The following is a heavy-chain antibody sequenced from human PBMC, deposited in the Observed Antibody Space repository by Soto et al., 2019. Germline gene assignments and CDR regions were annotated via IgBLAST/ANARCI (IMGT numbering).Heavy chain of an antibody. CDR3: ARDGGRHSGGIDY. V-gene: IGHV1-69*01. CDR1: GGTFSSYS. J-gene: IGHJ4*02. CDR2: IIPIFGTA. Sequence: QVQLVQSGAEVKKPGSSVKISCKASGGTFSSYSINWVRQAPGQGLEWMGEIIPIFGTANYAQKFQGRVTVTADESTSAAYMELSSLRSEDTAVYYCARDGGRHSGGIDYWGQGTLVTVSS. D-gene: IGHD1-26*01.